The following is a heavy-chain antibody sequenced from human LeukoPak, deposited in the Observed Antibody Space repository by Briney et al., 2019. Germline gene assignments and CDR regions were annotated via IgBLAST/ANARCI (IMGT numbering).Heavy chain of an antibody. CDR2: MSAYNGNT. J-gene: IGHJ3*02. V-gene: IGHV1-18*04. D-gene: IGHD2-21*01. CDR3: SRDGLPGDKTFDI. CDR1: GYTFTNYG. Sequence: ASVKVSCKASGYTFTNYGISWGRQAPGQVLEWRGWMSAYNGNTNYEQNLHGRVTMTTDTSTSTAYMELRSLRSDDTAVYYCSRDGLPGDKTFDIWGQGTMVTVSS.